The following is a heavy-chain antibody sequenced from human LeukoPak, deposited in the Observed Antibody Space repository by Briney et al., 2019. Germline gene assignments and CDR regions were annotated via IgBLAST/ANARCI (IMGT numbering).Heavy chain of an antibody. CDR3: ARLEAVVVVPAATDAFDI. CDR2: IYPGDSDT. Sequence: GESLKISCKGSGYSFTSYWIGWVRPMPGKGLEWMGIIYPGDSDTRYSPSFQGQVTISADKSISTVYLQWSSLKASDTAMYYCARLEAVVVVPAATDAFDIWGQGTMVTVSS. V-gene: IGHV5-51*01. CDR1: GYSFTSYW. J-gene: IGHJ3*02. D-gene: IGHD2-2*01.